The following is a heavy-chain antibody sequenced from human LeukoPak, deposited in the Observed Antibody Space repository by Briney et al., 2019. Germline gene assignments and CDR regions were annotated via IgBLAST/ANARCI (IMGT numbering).Heavy chain of an antibody. CDR3: VRDGTPEQLVTFDY. CDR2: IIPIFGTA. D-gene: IGHD6-6*01. J-gene: IGHJ4*02. CDR1: GGTFSSYA. V-gene: IGHV1-69*13. Sequence: SVKVSCXASGGTFSSYAISWVRQAPGQGLVWMGGIIPIFGTANYAQKFQGRVTITADESTSTAYMELSSLRSEDTAVYYCVRDGTPEQLVTFDYWGQGTLVTVSS.